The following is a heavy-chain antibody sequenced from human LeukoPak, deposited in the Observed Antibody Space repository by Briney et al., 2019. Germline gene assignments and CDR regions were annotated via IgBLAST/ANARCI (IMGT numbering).Heavy chain of an antibody. Sequence: SETLSLTCNVSGVSISSGSNYWGWIRQPPGETLEWIGSIYSSGSTYYNSSLKSRVIILIDTSKSHFSLTLSSVTAADTAVYYCTRSDGYGLVGIWGQGTMVTVSS. CDR1: GVSISSGSNY. CDR3: TRSDGYGLVGI. J-gene: IGHJ3*01. V-gene: IGHV4-39*07. D-gene: IGHD3-10*01. CDR2: IYSSGST.